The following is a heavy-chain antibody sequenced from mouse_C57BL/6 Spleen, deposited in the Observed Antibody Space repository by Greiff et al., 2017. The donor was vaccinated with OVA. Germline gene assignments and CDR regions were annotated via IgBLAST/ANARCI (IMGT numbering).Heavy chain of an antibody. Sequence: EVQLQQSGPELVKPGASVKISCKASGYTFTDYYMNWVKQSHGKSLEWIGDINPNNGGTSYNQKFKGKATLTVDKSSSTAYMELRSLTSEDSAVYYCARPKDIDYGYDGGVFDYWGQGTTLTVSS. D-gene: IGHD2-2*01. V-gene: IGHV1-26*01. CDR2: INPNNGGT. CDR3: ARPKDIDYGYDGGVFDY. CDR1: GYTFTDYY. J-gene: IGHJ2*01.